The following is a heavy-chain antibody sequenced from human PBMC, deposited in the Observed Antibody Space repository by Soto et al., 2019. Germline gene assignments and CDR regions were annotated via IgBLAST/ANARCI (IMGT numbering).Heavy chain of an antibody. J-gene: IGHJ3*02. D-gene: IGHD6-13*01. CDR3: ARDLKVAAGRNAFDI. V-gene: IGHV3-21*01. Sequence: GGSLRLSCAASGFTFSPNSMNWVRQAPGKGLEWVATISSSSDYIYYADSVKGRFTISRDNARNSLFLEMNSLSVEDTAVYYCARDLKVAAGRNAFDIWGQGTMVTVSS. CDR2: ISSSSDYI. CDR1: GFTFSPNS.